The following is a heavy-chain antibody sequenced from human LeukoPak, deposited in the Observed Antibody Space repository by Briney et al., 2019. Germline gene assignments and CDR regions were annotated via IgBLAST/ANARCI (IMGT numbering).Heavy chain of an antibody. V-gene: IGHV4-61*01. D-gene: IGHD3-9*01. CDR2: IYYSGST. CDR1: GGPVSSGSYY. CDR3: ARDGIYDILTGYVI. J-gene: IGHJ3*02. Sequence: SETLSLTCTVSGGPVSSGSYYWSWIRQPPGKGLEWIRYIYYSGSTNYNPSLKSRVTISVDTSKNQFSLKLSSVTAADTAVYYCARDGIYDILTGYVIWGQGTMVTVSS.